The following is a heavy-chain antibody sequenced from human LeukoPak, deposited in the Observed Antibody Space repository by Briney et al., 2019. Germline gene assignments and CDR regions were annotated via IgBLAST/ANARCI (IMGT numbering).Heavy chain of an antibody. CDR1: GYTLTELS. CDR3: ATGGFWSGSDAFDI. D-gene: IGHD3-3*01. V-gene: IGHV1-24*01. J-gene: IGHJ3*02. Sequence: ASVKVSCKVSGYTLTELSMHWVRQAPGKGLEWMGGFDPEDGETIYAQKFQGRVTTTEDTSTDTAYMELSSLRSEDTAVYYCATGGFWSGSDAFDIWGQGTMVTVSS. CDR2: FDPEDGET.